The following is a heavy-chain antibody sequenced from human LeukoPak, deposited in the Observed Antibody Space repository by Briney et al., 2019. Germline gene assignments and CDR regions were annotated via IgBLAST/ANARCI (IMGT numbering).Heavy chain of an antibody. V-gene: IGHV4-34*01. Sequence: ASETLSLTCAVYGGSFSGYYWSWIRQPPGKGLEWIGEINHSGSTNYNPSLKSRVTISVDTSKNQFSLKLSSVTAADTAVYYCARDEYSSSSGFYYYYYMDVWGKGTTVTVSS. J-gene: IGHJ6*03. CDR3: ARDEYSSSSGFYYYYYMDV. D-gene: IGHD6-6*01. CDR2: INHSGST. CDR1: GGSFSGYY.